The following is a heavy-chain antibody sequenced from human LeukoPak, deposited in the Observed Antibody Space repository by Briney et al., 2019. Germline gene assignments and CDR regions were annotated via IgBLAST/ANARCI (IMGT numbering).Heavy chain of an antibody. CDR3: ARGDKVVGADYCYYMDV. CDR2: ISDTGSTI. CDR1: GFTFSSYE. J-gene: IGHJ6*03. D-gene: IGHD2-15*01. V-gene: IGHV3-48*03. Sequence: PGGSLRLSCAASGFTFSSYELNWVRQAPGKGLEWVSYISDTGSTIYYADSVEGRFTISRDNAKNSLYLQMNSLRAEDTAVYYCARGDKVVGADYCYYMDVWGKGTTVTVSS.